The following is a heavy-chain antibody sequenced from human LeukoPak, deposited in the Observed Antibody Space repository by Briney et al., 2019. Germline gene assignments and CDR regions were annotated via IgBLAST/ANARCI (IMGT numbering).Heavy chain of an antibody. V-gene: IGHV4-59*01. CDR3: ARGNIVVVPAVVRGNWFDP. J-gene: IGHJ5*02. Sequence: PSETLSLTCTVSGGSISSYYWSWIRQPPGKGLEWIGYIYYSGSTNYNPSLKSRVTISVDTSKNQFSLKLSSVTAADTAVYYCARGNIVVVPAVVRGNWFDPWGQGTLVTVSS. D-gene: IGHD2-2*01. CDR2: IYYSGST. CDR1: GGSISSYY.